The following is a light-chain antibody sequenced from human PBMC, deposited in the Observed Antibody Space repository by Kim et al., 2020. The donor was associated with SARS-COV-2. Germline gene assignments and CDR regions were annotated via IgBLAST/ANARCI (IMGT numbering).Light chain of an antibody. V-gene: IGLV3-1*01. CDR2: QDS. CDR1: KLGDKY. J-gene: IGLJ1*01. Sequence: SYELTQPPSVSVSPGQTASITCSGDKLGDKYACWYQQKPGHSPVLVIYQDSKRPSGIPERFSGSNSGNTATLTISGTQAMDEADYYCQAWDSSTGGVFGTGTKVTVL. CDR3: QAWDSSTGGV.